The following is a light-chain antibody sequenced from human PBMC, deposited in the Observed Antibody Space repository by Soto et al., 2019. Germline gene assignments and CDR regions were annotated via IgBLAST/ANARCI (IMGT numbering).Light chain of an antibody. CDR2: DTN. CDR1: TGAVTSGHY. J-gene: IGLJ1*01. V-gene: IGLV7-46*01. Sequence: QAVVTQEPSVTVSPGGTVTLTCGSSTGAVTSGHYPYWFQQKPGQAPRTVIYDTNNKHSWTPARFSGSLLGGKAALTLSGAQPEDEAMYYCLLLSPGTRRVFGTGTKLTVL. CDR3: LLLSPGTRRV.